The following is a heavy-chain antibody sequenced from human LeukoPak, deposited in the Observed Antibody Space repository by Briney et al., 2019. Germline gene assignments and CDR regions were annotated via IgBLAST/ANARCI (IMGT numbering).Heavy chain of an antibody. CDR2: IYYTGST. V-gene: IGHV4-59*01. CDR3: ARGSKAAPGTFDY. D-gene: IGHD6-13*01. CDR1: GASISSDY. J-gene: IGHJ4*02. Sequence: SETLSLTCTVSGASISSDYWSWIRQSPGRGLEWIGYIYYTGSTDYNPSLKSRVAISVDTSKNQFSLKLSSVTAADTAVYYCARGSKAAPGTFDYWGQGTLVTVSS.